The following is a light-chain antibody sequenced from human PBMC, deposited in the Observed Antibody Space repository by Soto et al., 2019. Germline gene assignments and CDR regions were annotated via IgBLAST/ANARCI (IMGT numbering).Light chain of an antibody. CDR2: DAS. J-gene: IGKJ5*01. Sequence: EIVLTQSPATLSLSPGERATLSCRASQTFSSHLAWYQQKPGQAPRLLIYDASKRATGIPARFSGRVSGTAFTLTISSLEPEDFAVYYCQQRSNWPPVITFGQGTRLEIK. V-gene: IGKV3-11*01. CDR1: QTFSSH. CDR3: QQRSNWPPVIT.